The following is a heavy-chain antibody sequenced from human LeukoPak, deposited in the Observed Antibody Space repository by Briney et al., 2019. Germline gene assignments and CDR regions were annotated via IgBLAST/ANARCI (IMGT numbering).Heavy chain of an antibody. J-gene: IGHJ4*02. V-gene: IGHV3-23*01. CDR1: GFTFTSYA. CDR2: ISGSGGSS. Sequence: GSLRLSCAASGFTFTSYAMSWVRQAPGKGLEWVSAISGSGGSSHYADSVKGRFTLSRDNSKSTLYLQMNSLRAEDTAVYYCARENGSGSYYYDYWGQGTLVTVSS. D-gene: IGHD3-10*01. CDR3: ARENGSGSYYYDY.